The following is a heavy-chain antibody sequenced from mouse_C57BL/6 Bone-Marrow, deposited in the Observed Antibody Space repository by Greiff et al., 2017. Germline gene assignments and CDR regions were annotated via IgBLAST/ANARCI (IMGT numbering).Heavy chain of an antibody. D-gene: IGHD1-1*01. CDR2: IHPNSGST. J-gene: IGHJ2*01. CDR1: GYTFTSYW. CDR3: AGSGGVYYGSSYVGY. Sequence: QVQLQQPGAELVKPGASVKLSCKASGYTFTSYWMHWVKQRPGQGLEWIGMIHPNSGSTNYNEKFKSKATLTVDKSSSTAYMQLSSLTSEEAAVYYCAGSGGVYYGSSYVGYWGQGTTLPVSS. V-gene: IGHV1-64*01.